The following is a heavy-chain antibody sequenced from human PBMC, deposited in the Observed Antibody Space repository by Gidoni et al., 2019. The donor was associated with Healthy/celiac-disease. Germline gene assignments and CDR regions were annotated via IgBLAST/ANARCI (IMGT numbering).Heavy chain of an antibody. CDR1: GGSLSSSSW. D-gene: IGHD3-22*01. J-gene: IGHJ3*02. Sequence: QVQLQESGPGLVKTSGTLSPTSAVSGGSLSSSSWWSWVRQPPGKGLEWIGETFPSGSTNYNPSLESRVTISVDKSKNQISLKLSSVTAADTAVYYCSRDPYYYDSRPAWAFDIWGQGTMVTVSS. V-gene: IGHV4-4*02. CDR3: SRDPYYYDSRPAWAFDI. CDR2: TFPSGST.